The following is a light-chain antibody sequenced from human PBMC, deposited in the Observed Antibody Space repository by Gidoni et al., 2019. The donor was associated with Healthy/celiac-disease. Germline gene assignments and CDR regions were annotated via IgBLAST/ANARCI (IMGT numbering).Light chain of an antibody. V-gene: IGLV2-14*01. CDR3: SSYTSSSTLVV. CDR2: EVS. Sequence: QSALTQPASVSGFPGQSITLSLTGTSSDVGGYNYVSWYQQHPGKAPKLMIYEVSNRSSGVSNRFSGSKSCNTASLTISGLQAEDEADYFFSSYTSSSTLVVFGGGTKLTVL. CDR1: SSDVGGYNY. J-gene: IGLJ2*01.